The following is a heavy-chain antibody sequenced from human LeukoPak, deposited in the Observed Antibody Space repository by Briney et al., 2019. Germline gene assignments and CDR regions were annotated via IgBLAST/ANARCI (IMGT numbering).Heavy chain of an antibody. CDR2: ISWNGRNI. V-gene: IGHV3-9*01. Sequence: GRSLRLSCAASGFTFDDFAMHWVRHVPGKGLEWVSGISWNGRNIAYADSLKGRFTISRDNAKNSLFLQMNSLRAEDTALYYCAKDISPVIAAGGFDYWGQGTLVTVSS. CDR1: GFTFDDFA. J-gene: IGHJ4*02. CDR3: AKDISPVIAAGGFDY. D-gene: IGHD6-13*01.